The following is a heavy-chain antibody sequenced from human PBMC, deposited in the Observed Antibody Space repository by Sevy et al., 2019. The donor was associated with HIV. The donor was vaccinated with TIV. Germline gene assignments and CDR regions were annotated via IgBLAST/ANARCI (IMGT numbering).Heavy chain of an antibody. CDR1: GFTFSNNW. CDR3: ARGIFGSGSRLGLGY. J-gene: IGHJ4*02. CDR2: IKQDGSEK. V-gene: IGHV3-7*01. D-gene: IGHD3-10*01. Sequence: GGSLRLSCVASGFTFSNNWMTWVRQAPGKGLQWVVNIKQDGSEKYFVDSVKGRFTISRDNAKNSLYLQMSSLRVGDTAVYYCARGIFGSGSRLGLGYWGQGTLVTVSS.